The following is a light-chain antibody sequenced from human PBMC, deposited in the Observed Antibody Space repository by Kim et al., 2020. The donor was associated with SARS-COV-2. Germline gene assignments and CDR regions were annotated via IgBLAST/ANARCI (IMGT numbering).Light chain of an antibody. V-gene: IGLV3-19*01. CDR3: NSPDSSGNHLGV. CDR1: SLRNYY. J-gene: IGLJ1*01. CDR2: GKN. Sequence: SSELTQDPAVSVALGQTVRITCQGDSLRNYYASWYQQKPGQAPVLVIYGKNNRPSGIPDRFSGSSSGNTASLTITGAQAEDEADYYCNSPDSSGNHLGVF.